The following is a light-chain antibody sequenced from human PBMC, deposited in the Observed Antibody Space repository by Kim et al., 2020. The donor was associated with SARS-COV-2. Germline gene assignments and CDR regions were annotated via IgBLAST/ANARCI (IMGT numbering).Light chain of an antibody. J-gene: IGKJ5*01. CDR3: QQRSNPIT. Sequence: SFAPGERATLSCRASQSVSSYLAWYQQKPGQAPRLLIYDASNRATGIPARFSGSGSGTDFTLTISSLEPEDFAVYYCQQRSNPITFGQGTRLEIK. V-gene: IGKV3-11*01. CDR2: DAS. CDR1: QSVSSY.